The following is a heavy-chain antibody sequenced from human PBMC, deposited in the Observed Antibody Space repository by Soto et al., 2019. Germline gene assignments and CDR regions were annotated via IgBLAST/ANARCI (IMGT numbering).Heavy chain of an antibody. CDR1: GGTFSSYT. V-gene: IGHV1-69*04. Sequence: SVKVSCKASGGTFSSYTISWVRQAPGQGLEWMGRIIPILGIANYAQKLQGRVTMTTDTSTSTAYMELRSLRSDDTAVYYCARDGGYSGSYWGQGTLVTVSS. J-gene: IGHJ4*02. CDR2: IIPILGIA. D-gene: IGHD1-26*01. CDR3: ARDGGYSGSY.